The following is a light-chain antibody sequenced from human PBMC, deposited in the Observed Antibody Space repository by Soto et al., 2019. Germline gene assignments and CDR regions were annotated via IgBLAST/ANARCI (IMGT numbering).Light chain of an antibody. Sequence: DIQMTQSPSTLPASVGDRVTITCRASQSISNWLAWYQQKPGKAHKLLIYKAYTLKSGVQSRFSGSGSGTEFTLTIRSLQPDDFATYYCKHYNSYSEAFGQGTKVDIK. CDR3: KHYNSYSEA. CDR2: KAY. CDR1: QSISNW. J-gene: IGKJ1*01. V-gene: IGKV1-5*03.